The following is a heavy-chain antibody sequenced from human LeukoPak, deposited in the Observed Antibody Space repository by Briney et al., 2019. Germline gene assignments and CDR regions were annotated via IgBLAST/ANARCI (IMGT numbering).Heavy chain of an antibody. Sequence: ASVKVSCKTSGYTFTSYYVHWVRQAPGQGLEWMGIINPSGGSTTYAQKFQGRVTMTRDTSTNTVYMELSRLRSDDTAVYYCAREPHYDLLTGYALGYLDLWGRGTLLTVSS. CDR2: INPSGGST. J-gene: IGHJ2*01. CDR3: AREPHYDLLTGYALGYLDL. V-gene: IGHV1-46*01. CDR1: GYTFTSYY. D-gene: IGHD3-9*01.